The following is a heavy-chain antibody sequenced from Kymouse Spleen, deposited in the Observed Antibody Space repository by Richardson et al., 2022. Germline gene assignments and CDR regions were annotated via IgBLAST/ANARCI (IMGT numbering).Heavy chain of an antibody. CDR3: ARTIAVAGTGWFDP. D-gene: IGHD6-19*01. V-gene: IGHV4-34*01. CDR2: INHSGST. Sequence: QVQLQQWGAGLLKPSETLSLTCAVYGGSFSGYYWSWIRQPPGKGLEWIGEINHSGSTNYNPSLKSRVTISVDTSKNQFSLKLSSVTAADTAVYYCARTIAVAGTGWFDPWGQGTLVTVSS. CDR1: GGSFSGYY. J-gene: IGHJ5*02.